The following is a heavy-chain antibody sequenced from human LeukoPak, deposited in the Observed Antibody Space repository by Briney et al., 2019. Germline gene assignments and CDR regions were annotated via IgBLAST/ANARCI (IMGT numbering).Heavy chain of an antibody. CDR3: AMTKAAIDAFDI. V-gene: IGHV4-30-2*01. CDR1: GGPISSGGYY. J-gene: IGHJ3*02. Sequence: PSQTLSLTCTVSGGPISSGGYYWSWIRQPPGKGLEWIGYIYHSGSTYYNPSLKSRVTISVDRSKNQFSLKLSSVTAADTAVYYCAMTKAAIDAFDIWGQGTMVTVSS. CDR2: IYHSGST. D-gene: IGHD2-15*01.